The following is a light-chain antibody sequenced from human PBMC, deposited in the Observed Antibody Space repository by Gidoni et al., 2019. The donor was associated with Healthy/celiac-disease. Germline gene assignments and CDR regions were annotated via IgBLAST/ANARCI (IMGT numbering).Light chain of an antibody. CDR2: GAS. CDR1: QSVSSSY. CDR3: QQYGSSRLT. J-gene: IGKJ4*01. Sequence: VLPPSPGTLSLSPGERATLSRRASQSVSSSYLAWYQQKPGQAPRLLIYGASSRATGIPDRFSGSGSGTDFTLTISRLEPEDFAVYYCQQYGSSRLTFGGGTKVEIK. V-gene: IGKV3-20*01.